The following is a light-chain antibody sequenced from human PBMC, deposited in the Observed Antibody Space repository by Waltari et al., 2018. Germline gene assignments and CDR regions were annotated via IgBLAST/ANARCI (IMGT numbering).Light chain of an antibody. V-gene: IGKV1-39*01. CDR1: QSFSSY. Sequence: DIQMTQSPSSLSASVGDRVTITCRASQSFSSYLNWYQQKPGKAPKLLIYAASSLQSGVPSRFSGSGSGTEFTLTISSLQPEDFATYYCQQSYSTPRYSFGQGTKLEIK. J-gene: IGKJ2*03. CDR3: QQSYSTPRYS. CDR2: AAS.